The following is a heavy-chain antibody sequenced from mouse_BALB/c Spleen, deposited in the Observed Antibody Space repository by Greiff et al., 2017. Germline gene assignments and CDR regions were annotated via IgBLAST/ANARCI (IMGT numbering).Heavy chain of an antibody. V-gene: IGHV2-3*01. Sequence: VQLQQSGPGLVAPSQSLSITCTVSGFSLTSYGVSWVRQPPGKGLEWLGVIWGDGSTNYHSALISRLSISKDNSKSQVFLQMNSLQTDDTAMYYCAKVGDSSWFAYWGQGTLVTVSA. CDR3: AKVGDSSWFAY. CDR1: GFSLTSYG. J-gene: IGHJ3*01. CDR2: IWGDGST.